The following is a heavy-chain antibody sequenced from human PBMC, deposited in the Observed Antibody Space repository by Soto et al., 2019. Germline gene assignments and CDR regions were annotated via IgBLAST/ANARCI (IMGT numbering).Heavy chain of an antibody. D-gene: IGHD3-16*02. V-gene: IGHV4-34*01. Sequence: SETLSLTCAVYGGSFSGYYWSWIRQPPGKGLEWIGEINHSGSTNYNPSLKSRVTISVDTSKNQFSLKLSSVTAADTAVYYCARGGNDYIWGSYRTLFDYWGQGTLVTVSS. CDR2: INHSGST. CDR1: GGSFSGYY. J-gene: IGHJ4*02. CDR3: ARGGNDYIWGSYRTLFDY.